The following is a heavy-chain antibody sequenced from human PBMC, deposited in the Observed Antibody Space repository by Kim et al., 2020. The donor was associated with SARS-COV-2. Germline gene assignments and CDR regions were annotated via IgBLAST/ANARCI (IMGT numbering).Heavy chain of an antibody. J-gene: IGHJ5*02. Sequence: GGSLRLSCAASGFTFSSYGMHWVRQAPGKGLEWAAVIWNDGSNKYYADSVKGRFTISRDNSKNTLYLQMNSLRAEDTAVYYCAKDSGIAVAGTEWFDPWGQRTLVTVSS. D-gene: IGHD6-19*01. V-gene: IGHV3-33*06. CDR2: IWNDGSNK. CDR1: GFTFSSYG. CDR3: AKDSGIAVAGTEWFDP.